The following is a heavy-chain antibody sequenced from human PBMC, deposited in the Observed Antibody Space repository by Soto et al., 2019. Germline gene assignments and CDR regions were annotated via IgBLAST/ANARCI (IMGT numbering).Heavy chain of an antibody. Sequence: SETLSLTCAVSGGSISSGGYAWNWIRQPPGKGLEWIGYIYHSGYTSYNPSLKNRVTISVDKSKNQFSLTLSFVTAADTAVHYCATLPPRIEVTVLPIPTWGQGTLVTVS. D-gene: IGHD2-15*01. CDR1: GGSISSGGYA. J-gene: IGHJ5*02. CDR3: ATLPPRIEVTVLPIPT. CDR2: IYHSGYT. V-gene: IGHV4-30-2*01.